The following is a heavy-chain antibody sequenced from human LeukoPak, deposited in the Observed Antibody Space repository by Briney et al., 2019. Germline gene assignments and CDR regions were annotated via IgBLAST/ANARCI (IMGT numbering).Heavy chain of an antibody. V-gene: IGHV4-39*01. CDR2: IYSSGNT. J-gene: IGHJ4*02. CDR1: GASMSTRNYN. Sequence: SETLSLTCTVSGASMSTRNYNWGWIRQPPGKGLEWIGSIYSSGNTYYNPSLKCRVTISVDTSNNQFSVKLSSVTAADTAVYYCYAQGFWGQGTLVTVSS. CDR3: YAQGF.